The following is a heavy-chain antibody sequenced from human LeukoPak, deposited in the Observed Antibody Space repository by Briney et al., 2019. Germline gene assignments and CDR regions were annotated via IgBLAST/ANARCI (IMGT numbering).Heavy chain of an antibody. CDR1: GFTVSSNY. CDR2: ISSDGSST. V-gene: IGHV3-74*01. Sequence: GGSLRLSCAASGFTVSSNYMSWVRLAPGKGLVWVSRISSDGSSTIYADSVKGRFTISRDNAKNTLFLQMNSLRAEDTAVYYCARDWYWRFDYWGQGTLVTVSS. CDR3: ARDWYWRFDY. D-gene: IGHD1-14*01. J-gene: IGHJ4*02.